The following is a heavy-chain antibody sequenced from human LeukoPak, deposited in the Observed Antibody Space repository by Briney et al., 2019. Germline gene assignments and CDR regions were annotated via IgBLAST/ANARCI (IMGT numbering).Heavy chain of an antibody. D-gene: IGHD6-13*01. V-gene: IGHV3-11*06. CDR1: GFTFSDYY. CDR2: ISSSSSYT. J-gene: IGHJ4*02. Sequence: GGSLRLSCAASGFTFSDYYMSWIRQAPGKGVGWVSYISSSSSYTNYADSVKGRFTTSRDNAKNSLYLQMNSLRAEDTAVYYCARGVAAAGTRARKTYYFDYWGQGTLVTVSS. CDR3: ARGVAAAGTRARKTYYFDY.